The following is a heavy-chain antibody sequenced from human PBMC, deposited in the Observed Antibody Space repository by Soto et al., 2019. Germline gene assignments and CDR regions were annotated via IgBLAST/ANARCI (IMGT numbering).Heavy chain of an antibody. D-gene: IGHD3-22*01. J-gene: IGHJ6*02. CDR1: GGSFSGYY. CDR2: INHSGST. V-gene: IGHV4-34*01. CDR3: ARGSPRAQTLNYDSSDYYYGMDV. Sequence: PSETLSLTCAVYGGSFSGYYWSWIRQPPGKGLEWIGEINHSGSTNYNPSLKSRVTISVDTSKNQFSLKLSSVTAADTAVYYCARGSPRAQTLNYDSSDYYYGMDVWGQGTTVTVSS.